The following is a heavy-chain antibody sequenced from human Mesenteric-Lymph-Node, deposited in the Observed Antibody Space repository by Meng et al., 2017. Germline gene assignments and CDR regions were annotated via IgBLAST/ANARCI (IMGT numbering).Heavy chain of an antibody. V-gene: IGHV4-59*01. CDR3: ARVAGDYWGSVGGEDY. D-gene: IGHD4-17*01. Sequence: SETLSPTCTVPGGSISSYYWSWIRQPPGKGLEWIGYIYCSGSTNYNPSLKSRVTISVDTSKNQFSLKLSSVTAADTDVYYCARVAGDYWGSVGGEDYWGQGTLVTVSS. J-gene: IGHJ4*02. CDR2: IYCSGST. CDR1: GGSISSYY.